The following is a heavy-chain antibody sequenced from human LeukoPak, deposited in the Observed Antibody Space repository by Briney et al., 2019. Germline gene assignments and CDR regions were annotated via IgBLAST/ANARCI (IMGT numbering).Heavy chain of an antibody. CDR3: AREAVVVVAATRARDAFDI. CDR1: GYTFTSYY. V-gene: IGHV1-46*01. J-gene: IGHJ3*02. D-gene: IGHD2-15*01. Sequence: ASVNVSCKASGYTFTSYYMHWVRQAPGQGLEWMGIINPSGGSTSYAQKFQGRVTMTRDTSTSTVYMELSSLRSEDTAVYYCAREAVVVVAATRARDAFDIWGQGTMVTVSS. CDR2: INPSGGST.